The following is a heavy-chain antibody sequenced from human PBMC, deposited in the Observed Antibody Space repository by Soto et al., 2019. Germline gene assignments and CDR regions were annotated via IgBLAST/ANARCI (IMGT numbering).Heavy chain of an antibody. D-gene: IGHD3-3*01. Sequence: ASVKVSCKASGYTFTSYGISWVRQAPGQGLEWMGWISAYNGNTNYAQKLQGRVTMTTDTSTSTAYMELRSLRSDDTAVYYCARDARITIFGVVTDYYGMDVWGQGTTVTVSS. CDR3: ARDARITIFGVVTDYYGMDV. CDR1: GYTFTSYG. V-gene: IGHV1-18*04. J-gene: IGHJ6*02. CDR2: ISAYNGNT.